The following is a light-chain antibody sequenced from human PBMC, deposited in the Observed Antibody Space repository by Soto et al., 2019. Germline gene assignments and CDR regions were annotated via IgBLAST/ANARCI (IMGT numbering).Light chain of an antibody. CDR3: LQGTHWPIT. CDR2: KVS. CDR1: QSLVHSDGIAY. J-gene: IGKJ5*01. Sequence: DVAMSQSPVYRHVTLGQQASIYYRSSQSLVHSDGIAYFSWFQQRPGRSPRRLIYKVSNRDSGVPARFSGSGSGTDFALNISRVEAEDVGVYYCLQGTHWPITFGQGTRLEIK. V-gene: IGKV2-30*02.